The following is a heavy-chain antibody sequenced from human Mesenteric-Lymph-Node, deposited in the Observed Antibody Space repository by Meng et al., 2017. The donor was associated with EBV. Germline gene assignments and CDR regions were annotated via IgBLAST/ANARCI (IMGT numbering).Heavy chain of an antibody. V-gene: IGHV4-61*01. D-gene: IGHD1-26*01. Sequence: QVQLQESSPGLVKPSETLSLTCTVSGGSVSSDSRYWSSIRQPPGRGLDWIGYIYYSGNINYHPSLKSRVTISVDTSKNQFSLKLSSVTAADTAVYYCARSGATHGANLDYWGQGILVTVSS. CDR1: GGSVSSDSRY. CDR3: ARSGATHGANLDY. CDR2: IYYSGNI. J-gene: IGHJ4*02.